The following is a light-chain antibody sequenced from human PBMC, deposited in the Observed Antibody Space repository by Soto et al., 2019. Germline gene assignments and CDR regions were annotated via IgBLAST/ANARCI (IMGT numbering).Light chain of an antibody. CDR2: DAS. CDR1: ESVRHY. CDR3: QHRDNWSYI. Sequence: IVLTQSPATLSWSPGERAALSCRASESVRHYVAWYQQKPGQAPRLLMYDASTRATGIPARFSGSGSGTDYTLNIRSLEAEDFAIYYCQHRDNWSYILGQGNKLEIK. V-gene: IGKV3-11*01. J-gene: IGKJ2*01.